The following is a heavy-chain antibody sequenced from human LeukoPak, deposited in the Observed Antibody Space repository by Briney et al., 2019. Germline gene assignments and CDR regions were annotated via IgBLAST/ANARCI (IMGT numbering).Heavy chain of an antibody. CDR2: INWNGGST. CDR1: GFTFDDYG. V-gene: IGHV3-20*04. J-gene: IGHJ4*02. CDR3: ARVDNIVVVPAASYYFDY. D-gene: IGHD2-2*01. Sequence: PGGSLRLSCAASGFTFDDYGMSWVRQAPGKGLEWVSGINWNGGSTGYADSVKGRFTISRDNAKNSLYLHMNSLRAEDTALYYCARVDNIVVVPAASYYFDYWGQGTLVTVSS.